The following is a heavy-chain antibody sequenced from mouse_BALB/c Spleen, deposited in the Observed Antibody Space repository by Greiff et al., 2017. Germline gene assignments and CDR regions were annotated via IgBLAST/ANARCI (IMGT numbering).Heavy chain of an antibody. D-gene: IGHD2-14*01. J-gene: IGHJ4*01. CDR1: GFNIKDTY. CDR3: AISSTTGYYAMDY. Sequence: EVQLQQSGAELVKPGASVKLSCTASGFNIKDTYMHWVKQRPEQGLEWIGRIDPANGNTKYDPKFQGKATITADTSSNTAYLQLSSLTSEDTAVYYCAISSTTGYYAMDYWGQGTSVTVSS. CDR2: IDPANGNT. V-gene: IGHV14-3*02.